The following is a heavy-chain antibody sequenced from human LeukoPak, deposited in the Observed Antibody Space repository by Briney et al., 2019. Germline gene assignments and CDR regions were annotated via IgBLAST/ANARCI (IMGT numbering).Heavy chain of an antibody. Sequence: PGGSLRLSCAASEFTFSTYWMSWVRQAPGKGLEWVANIKQDGSEKNYMDSVKGRFTISRDTAKNSLYLQMNSLRAEDTAVYYCARAAKYYYGSETYYFFDYWGQGTLVTVSS. CDR2: IKQDGSEK. J-gene: IGHJ4*02. CDR3: ARAAKYYYGSETYYFFDY. D-gene: IGHD3-10*01. V-gene: IGHV3-7*01. CDR1: EFTFSTYW.